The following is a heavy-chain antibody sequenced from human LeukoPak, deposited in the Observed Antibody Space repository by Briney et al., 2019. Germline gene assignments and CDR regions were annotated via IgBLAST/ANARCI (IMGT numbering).Heavy chain of an antibody. CDR3: AVGYYDILTGYPTFDY. J-gene: IGHJ4*02. D-gene: IGHD3-9*01. Sequence: ASVKVSCKASGYTFPSYGISRVREAPGQGLEWMGWISAYNGNTYYAQKLQGRVTMTTDIPTSTAYMELRSLRSDDTAVYYCAVGYYDILTGYPTFDYWGQGTLVSVSS. CDR2: ISAYNGNT. CDR1: GYTFPSYG. V-gene: IGHV1-18*01.